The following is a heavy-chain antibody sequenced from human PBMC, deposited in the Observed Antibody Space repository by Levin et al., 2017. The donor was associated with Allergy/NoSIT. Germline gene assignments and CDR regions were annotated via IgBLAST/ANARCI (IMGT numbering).Heavy chain of an antibody. CDR1: GGSFSGYY. Sequence: SQTLSLTCAVYGGSFSGYYWSWIRQPPGKGLEWIGEINHSGSTNYNPSLKSRVTISVDTSKNQFSLKLSSVTAADTAVYYCARGGYGFPYYYYYGMDGWGQGTTVTVSS. D-gene: IGHD5-18*01. CDR3: ARGGYGFPYYYYYGMDG. CDR2: INHSGST. V-gene: IGHV4-34*01. J-gene: IGHJ6*02.